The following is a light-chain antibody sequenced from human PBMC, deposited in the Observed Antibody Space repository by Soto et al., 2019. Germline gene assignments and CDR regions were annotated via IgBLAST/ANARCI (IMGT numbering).Light chain of an antibody. CDR3: QQYGSSPRIT. CDR2: GAS. V-gene: IGKV3-20*01. CDR1: QSVSSSY. Sequence: EIVLTQSPGTLSLSPGERATLSCRASQSVSSSYLAWYQQKPGQAPRLLIYGASIRATGIPDRFSGSGSGTDFTLTISRLEPEDFAVYYCQQYGSSPRITFGGGTKVDIK. J-gene: IGKJ4*01.